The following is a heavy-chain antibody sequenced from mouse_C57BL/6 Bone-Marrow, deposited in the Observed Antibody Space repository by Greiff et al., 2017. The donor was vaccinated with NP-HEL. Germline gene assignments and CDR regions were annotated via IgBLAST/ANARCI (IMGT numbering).Heavy chain of an antibody. D-gene: IGHD1-1*01. Sequence: QVQLKESGAELARPGASVKLSCKASGYTFTSYGISWVKQRTGQGLEWIGEIYPRSGNTYYNEKFKGKATLTADKSSSTAYMELRSLTSEDSAVYFCANYYGSSYGFFAYWGQGTLVTVSA. CDR2: IYPRSGNT. CDR1: GYTFTSYG. CDR3: ANYYGSSYGFFAY. V-gene: IGHV1-81*01. J-gene: IGHJ3*01.